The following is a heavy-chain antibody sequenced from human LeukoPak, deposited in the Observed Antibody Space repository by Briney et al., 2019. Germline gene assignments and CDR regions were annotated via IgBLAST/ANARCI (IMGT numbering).Heavy chain of an antibody. CDR3: ARSYYYDSSVYYYFQH. CDR1: GGSISSSSYY. CDR2: IYYSGST. D-gene: IGHD3-22*01. V-gene: IGHV4-39*01. Sequence: SETLSLTCTVSGGSISSSSYYWGWIRQPPGKGLEWLGSIYYSGSTYYNPSLKSRVSISIDTSKNQLSLRVRSVTAADTAVYYCARSYYYDSSVYYYFQHWGQGTLVTVSS. J-gene: IGHJ1*01.